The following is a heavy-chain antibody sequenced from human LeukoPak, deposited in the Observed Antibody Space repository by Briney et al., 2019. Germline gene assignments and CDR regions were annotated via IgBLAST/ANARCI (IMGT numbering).Heavy chain of an antibody. CDR1: GCTLTELS. Sequence: ASVKVSCKVSGCTLTELSMHWVRQAPGKGLEWMGGFDPEDGETIYAQKFQGRVTMTEDTSTDTAYMELSSLRSEDTAVYYCATSVYGSTTYYFDYWGQGTLVTVSS. CDR2: FDPEDGET. CDR3: ATSVYGSTTYYFDY. D-gene: IGHD3-10*01. J-gene: IGHJ4*02. V-gene: IGHV1-24*01.